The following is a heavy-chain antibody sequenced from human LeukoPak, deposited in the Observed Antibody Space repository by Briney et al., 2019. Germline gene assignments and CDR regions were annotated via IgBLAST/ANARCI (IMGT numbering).Heavy chain of an antibody. CDR1: GYTLTELS. CDR2: FDPEDGET. V-gene: IGHV1-24*01. D-gene: IGHD6-19*01. Sequence: GASVKVSCKVSGYTLTELSTHWVRQAPGKGLEWMGGFDPEDGETIYAQKFQGRVTMTEDTSTDTAYMELSSLRSEDTAVYYCATPGYSLSRDSSGNFDYWGQGTLVTVSS. J-gene: IGHJ4*02. CDR3: ATPGYSLSRDSSGNFDY.